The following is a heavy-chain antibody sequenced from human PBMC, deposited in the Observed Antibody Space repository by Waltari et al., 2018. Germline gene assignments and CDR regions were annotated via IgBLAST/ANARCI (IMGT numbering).Heavy chain of an antibody. V-gene: IGHV4-38-2*01. CDR1: GYSIRSGYY. Sequence: QVQLQASGPGLVKPSETLSLTCAVSGYSIRSGYYWGWFRQPPGKGLEWIGSIYHSGSTYYNPSLKSRVTISVDTSKNQFSLKLSSVTAADTAVYYCARRGIAARRAVTIIDYWGQGTLVTVSS. CDR3: ARRGIAARRAVTIIDY. J-gene: IGHJ4*02. D-gene: IGHD6-6*01. CDR2: IYHSGST.